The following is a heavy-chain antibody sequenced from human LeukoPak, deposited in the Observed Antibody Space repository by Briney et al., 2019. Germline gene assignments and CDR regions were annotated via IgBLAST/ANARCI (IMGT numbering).Heavy chain of an antibody. CDR3: ARERSGSGSFSNWFDP. Sequence: ASVKVSCKASGYTFTSYGISWVRQAPGQGLEWMGWISAYNGNTNYAQKLQGRDTMTTDTSTSTAYMELRSLRSDDTAVYYCARERSGSGSFSNWFDPWGQGTLVTVSS. V-gene: IGHV1-18*01. D-gene: IGHD1-26*01. J-gene: IGHJ5*02. CDR1: GYTFTSYG. CDR2: ISAYNGNT.